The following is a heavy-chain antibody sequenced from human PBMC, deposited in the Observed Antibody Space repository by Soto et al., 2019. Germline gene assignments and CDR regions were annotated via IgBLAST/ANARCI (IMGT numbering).Heavy chain of an antibody. V-gene: IGHV3-66*01. Sequence: EVQLVESGGDLVQPVGSLRRSCAASGFSVSSKYMSWVRQAPGKGLEWVSLIQSGGTTYYAGSVKGRFTISRDYSENTLFLQMNSLSVEDTAVYYCTRDDVHFNGDRYYGVPMDVWGKGTTVTVSA. D-gene: IGHD2-8*01. J-gene: IGHJ6*04. CDR3: TRDDVHFNGDRYYGVPMDV. CDR2: IQSGGTT. CDR1: GFSVSSKY.